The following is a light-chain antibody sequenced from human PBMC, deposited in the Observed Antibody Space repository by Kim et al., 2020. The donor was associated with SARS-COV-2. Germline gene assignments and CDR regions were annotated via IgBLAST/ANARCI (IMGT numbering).Light chain of an antibody. Sequence: LTQPPSVSVAPGQTARITCGGNNIGGHSVHWYQQKPGQAPVLVIYYDSDRPSGIPERFSGSKAATTATLTISRVEAGDEADYYCQVWDTDTDDHVFGTGTKVTVL. CDR2: YDS. CDR3: QVWDTDTDDHV. J-gene: IGLJ1*01. V-gene: IGLV3-21*01. CDR1: NIGGHS.